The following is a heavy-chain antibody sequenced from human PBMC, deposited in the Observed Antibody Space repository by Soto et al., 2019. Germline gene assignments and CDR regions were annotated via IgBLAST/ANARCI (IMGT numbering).Heavy chain of an antibody. CDR3: ARGNGDVSYGMDV. J-gene: IGHJ6*02. CDR2: FDSEDGET. Sequence: ASVKVSCKVSGYTLTELSMHWVRQAPGKGLEWMGGFDSEDGETIYAQKFQGRVTMTEDTSTDTAYMELGSLTSEDTAVYYCARGNGDVSYGMDVWGQGTTVTVSS. D-gene: IGHD1-1*01. CDR1: GYTLTELS. V-gene: IGHV1-24*01.